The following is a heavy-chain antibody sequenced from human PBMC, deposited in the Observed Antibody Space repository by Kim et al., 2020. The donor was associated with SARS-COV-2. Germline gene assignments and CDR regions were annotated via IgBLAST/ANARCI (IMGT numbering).Heavy chain of an antibody. CDR1: GGTFSSYA. Sequence: SVKVSCKASGGTFSSYAISWVRQAPGQGLEWMGGIIPIFGTANYAQKFQGRVTITADESTSTAYMELSSLRSEDTAVYYCARVVGYSYDQGRARHYYYYGMDVWGQGTTVTVSS. CDR3: ARVVGYSYDQGRARHYYYYGMDV. D-gene: IGHD5-18*01. J-gene: IGHJ6*02. CDR2: IIPIFGTA. V-gene: IGHV1-69*13.